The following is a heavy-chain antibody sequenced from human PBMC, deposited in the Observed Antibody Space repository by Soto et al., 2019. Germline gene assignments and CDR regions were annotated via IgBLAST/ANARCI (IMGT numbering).Heavy chain of an antibody. CDR3: ARVGTMIVLDNGMRDYYYGMDV. V-gene: IGHV1-69*01. Sequence: QVQLVQSGAEVKKPGSSVKVSCKASGGTFSSYAISWVRQAPGQGLEWMGGIIPIFGTANYAQKFQGRVTITADESTSTAYMELSSLRSEDTAVYYCARVGTMIVLDNGMRDYYYGMDVWGQGTTVTVSS. J-gene: IGHJ6*02. CDR2: IIPIFGTA. CDR1: GGTFSSYA. D-gene: IGHD3-22*01.